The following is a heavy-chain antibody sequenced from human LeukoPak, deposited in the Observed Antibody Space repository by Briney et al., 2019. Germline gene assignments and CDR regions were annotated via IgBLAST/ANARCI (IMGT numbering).Heavy chain of an antibody. CDR3: ARAYSYYDSSGVAFDI. V-gene: IGHV4-34*01. J-gene: IGHJ3*02. Sequence: SETLSLTCAVYGGSFSGYYWSWIRQPPGKGLEWIGEINHSGGTNYNPSLKRRVTISVDTSKNHFSLKLSSVTAADTAVYYCARAYSYYDSSGVAFDIWGQGTVVTVSS. CDR2: INHSGGT. D-gene: IGHD3-22*01. CDR1: GGSFSGYY.